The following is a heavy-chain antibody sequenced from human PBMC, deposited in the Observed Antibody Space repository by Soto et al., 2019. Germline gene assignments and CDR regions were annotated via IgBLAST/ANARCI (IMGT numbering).Heavy chain of an antibody. D-gene: IGHD3-22*01. J-gene: IGHJ4*02. CDR1: GDSISSGGYS. V-gene: IGHV4-30-2*01. Sequence: QVQLQESGSGLVKPSQTLSLTCTVSGDSISSGGYSWSWIRQPPRQGLEWIGYIYHTGSTSYSPSLKSRVTMSVDTSKNQFSLSLNSVTAADTAIYYCARAHYGPSGYDVDSWGQGALFTVSS. CDR2: IYHTGST. CDR3: ARAHYGPSGYDVDS.